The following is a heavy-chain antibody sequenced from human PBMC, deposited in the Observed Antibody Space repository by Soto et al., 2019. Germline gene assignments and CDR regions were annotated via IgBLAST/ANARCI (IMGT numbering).Heavy chain of an antibody. J-gene: IGHJ5*02. CDR1: GGSFSGYY. V-gene: IGHV4-34*01. D-gene: IGHD4-17*01. Sequence: QVQLQQWGAGLLKPSETLSLTCAVYGGSFSGYYWSWIRQPPGKGLEWIGEINHSGSTNYNPSLNSRVTISVETSKNQFSLKLSSVTAADTAVYYCARGGYGGNSAWFDPWGQGTLVTVSS. CDR3: ARGGYGGNSAWFDP. CDR2: INHSGST.